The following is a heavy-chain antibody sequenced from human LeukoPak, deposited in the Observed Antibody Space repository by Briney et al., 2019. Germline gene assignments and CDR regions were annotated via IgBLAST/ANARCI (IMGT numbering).Heavy chain of an antibody. CDR2: IKQDGSEK. D-gene: IGHD6-13*01. CDR3: ATGAAAGYSDY. V-gene: IGHV3-7*01. CDR1: GFTFSSYW. J-gene: IGHJ4*02. Sequence: GGSLRLSCAASGFTFSSYWMNWVRQAPGKGLEWVANIKQDGSEKYYVDSVKGRFTISRDNAKNSLYLQMNSLRAEDTAVYYCATGAAAGYSDYWGQGTLVTVSS.